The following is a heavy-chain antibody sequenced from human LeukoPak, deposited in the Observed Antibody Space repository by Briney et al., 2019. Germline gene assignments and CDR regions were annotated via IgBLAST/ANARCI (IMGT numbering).Heavy chain of an antibody. CDR2: ITWDSGRI. D-gene: IGHD3-10*01. CDR1: GFSFHDYD. Sequence: PGGSLRLSCAASGFSFHDYDMHWVRQAPGKGLEWVAGITWDSGRIGHADSVKGRFTVSRDNAQNSLYLQMNSLRPEDTALYYCAKDLDASGRQNDYYYYGMDVWGQGTTVTVSS. CDR3: AKDLDASGRQNDYYYYGMDV. J-gene: IGHJ6*02. V-gene: IGHV3-9*01.